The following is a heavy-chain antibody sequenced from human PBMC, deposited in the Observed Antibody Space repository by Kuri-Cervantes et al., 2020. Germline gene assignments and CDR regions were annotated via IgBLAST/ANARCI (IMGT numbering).Heavy chain of an antibody. J-gene: IGHJ3*02. D-gene: IGHD3-16*01. CDR1: GYTFTSYY. CDR3: ASRGKDAFDI. Sequence: GESLKIPCKASGYTFTSYYMHWVRQAPGQGLEWMGIINPSGGSTSYAQKFQGRVTMTRDTSTSTVYMELSSLRSEDTAVYYCASRGKDAFDIWGQGTMVTVSS. V-gene: IGHV1-46*01. CDR2: INPSGGST.